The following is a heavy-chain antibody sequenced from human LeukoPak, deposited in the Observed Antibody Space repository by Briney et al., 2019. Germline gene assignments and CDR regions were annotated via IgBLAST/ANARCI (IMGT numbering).Heavy chain of an antibody. CDR2: INPSGGST. CDR3: ARGMAPVAFDI. Sequence: ASVKVSCKESGYTFTSYYMHWVRQAPGQGLEWMGIINPSGGSTSYAQKFQGRVTMTRDMSTSTVYMELSSLRSEDTAVYYCARGMAPVAFDIWGQGTMVTVSS. J-gene: IGHJ3*02. V-gene: IGHV1-46*01. CDR1: GYTFTSYY. D-gene: IGHD2-8*01.